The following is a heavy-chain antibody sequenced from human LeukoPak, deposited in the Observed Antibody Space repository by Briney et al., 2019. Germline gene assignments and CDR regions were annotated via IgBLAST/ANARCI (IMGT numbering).Heavy chain of an antibody. D-gene: IGHD3-10*01. Sequence: SETLSLTCNVSGSSISSGFYWGWIRQPPGKGLEWVGSIYHSGSTYYNPSLKSRVTISVDTSKNQFSLKLTSVTAADTAVYYCARDYFIGITMVRGVPNWFDPWGQGTLVTVSS. J-gene: IGHJ5*02. CDR3: ARDYFIGITMVRGVPNWFDP. V-gene: IGHV4-38-2*02. CDR1: GSSISSGFY. CDR2: IYHSGST.